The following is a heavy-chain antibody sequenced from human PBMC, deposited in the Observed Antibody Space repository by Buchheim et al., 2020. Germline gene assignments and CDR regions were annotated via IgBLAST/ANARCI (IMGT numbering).Heavy chain of an antibody. J-gene: IGHJ4*02. D-gene: IGHD5-12*01. CDR2: ISSSGSTI. V-gene: IGHV3-48*03. CDR1: GFTFSSYE. Sequence: EVQLVESGGGLVQPGGSLRLSCAASGFTFSSYEMNWVRQAPGKGLEWVSYISSSGSTIYYADSVKGRFTISRDNAKNMVYLEMNCLRAEDTAVYYCARDPPYSGWAFESWGQRTL. CDR3: ARDPPYSGWAFES.